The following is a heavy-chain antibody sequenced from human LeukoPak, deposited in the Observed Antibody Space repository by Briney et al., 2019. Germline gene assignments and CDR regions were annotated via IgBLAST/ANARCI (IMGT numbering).Heavy chain of an antibody. CDR3: ARGFLEWLPIDY. CDR1: GGSISSSSYY. V-gene: IGHV4-30-4*08. J-gene: IGHJ4*02. CDR2: IYYSGST. Sequence: KPSETLSLTCTVSGGSISSSSYYWSWIRQPPGKGLEWIGYIYYSGSTYYNPSLKSRVTISVDTSKNQFSLKLSSVTAADTAVYYCARGFLEWLPIDYWGQGTLVTVSS. D-gene: IGHD3-3*01.